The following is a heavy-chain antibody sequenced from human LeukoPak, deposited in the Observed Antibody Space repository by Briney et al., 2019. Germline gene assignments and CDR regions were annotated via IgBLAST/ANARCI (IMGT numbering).Heavy chain of an antibody. Sequence: PSETLSLTCAVYGGSFSGYYWSWIRQPPGKGLEWIGSIYYSGSTYYDPSLKSRVTISVDTSKNQFSLKLSSVTAADTAVYYCARLSVWFGEFGYWGQGTLVTVSS. D-gene: IGHD3-10*01. CDR1: GGSFSGYY. J-gene: IGHJ4*02. CDR2: IYYSGST. CDR3: ARLSVWFGEFGY. V-gene: IGHV4-34*01.